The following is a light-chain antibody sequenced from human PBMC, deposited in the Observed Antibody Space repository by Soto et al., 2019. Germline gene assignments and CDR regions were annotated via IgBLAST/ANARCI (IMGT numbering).Light chain of an antibody. V-gene: IGKV1-5*03. CDR2: KAS. CDR3: QQYNTYWT. CDR1: QSIYDW. Sequence: DIQMTQSPSTLSASVGDRVTITCRASQSIYDWLAWYQQKPGKAPKLLIYKASNLESGVPSRFSGSASGTEFTLTISSRQPDDFATYYCQQYNTYWTFGQGTKVEIK. J-gene: IGKJ1*01.